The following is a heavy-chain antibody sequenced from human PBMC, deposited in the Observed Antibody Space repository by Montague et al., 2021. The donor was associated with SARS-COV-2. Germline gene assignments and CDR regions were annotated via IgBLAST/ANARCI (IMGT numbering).Heavy chain of an antibody. D-gene: IGHD1-26*01. J-gene: IGHJ4*02. Sequence: SETLSLTCAVTSSSFLPYYWSWIRQPPGGGLGWIGEVNPSGNAFYNSSLNIRVTLSMSTSTSQFSLRLASVTAADTAVYFCATPPRGYNGDGGLALVYWGQGTLVSVSS. CDR1: SSSFLPYY. V-gene: IGHV4-34*01. CDR2: VNPSGNA. CDR3: ATPPRGYNGDGGLALVY.